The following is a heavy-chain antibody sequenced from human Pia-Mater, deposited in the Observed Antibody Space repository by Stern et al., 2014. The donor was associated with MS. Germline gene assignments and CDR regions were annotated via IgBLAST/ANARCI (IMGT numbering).Heavy chain of an antibody. CDR3: ARQYSSYPDY. J-gene: IGHJ4*02. V-gene: IGHV1-2*06. D-gene: IGHD4-11*01. CDR2: IGPTSGAT. CDR1: GYTFTGHY. Sequence: VQLVQSGAGVRKPGASVKVSCKASGYTFTGHYVHWVRQAPGQGLEWMGRIGPTSGATNFAQKFQGRVTLTRDTSISTAYMELSSLTSDDTAVYYCARQYSSYPDYWGQGTLVTVSS.